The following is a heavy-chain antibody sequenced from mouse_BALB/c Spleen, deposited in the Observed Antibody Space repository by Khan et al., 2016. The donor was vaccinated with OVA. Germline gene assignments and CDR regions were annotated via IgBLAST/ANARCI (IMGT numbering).Heavy chain of an antibody. CDR3: ARGRGEYRFAY. CDR2: ISTHYGDA. V-gene: IGHV1S137*01. CDR1: GYTFTDYA. J-gene: IGHJ3*01. Sequence: VELVESGAELVRPGVSVKISCKGSGYTFTDYAMHWVKQSHAKSLEWIGVISTHYGDASYNQKFKGKATMTVDKSSSTAYMELARLTSEDSAIYYCARGRGEYRFAYWGQGTLVTVSA. D-gene: IGHD2-10*02.